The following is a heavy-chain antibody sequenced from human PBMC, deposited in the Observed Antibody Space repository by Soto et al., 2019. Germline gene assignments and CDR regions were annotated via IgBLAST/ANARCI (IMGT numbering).Heavy chain of an antibody. CDR3: AREWSRLSGLLWFGELVV. J-gene: IGHJ4*02. Sequence: SETLSLTCTVSGGSISSSSYYWVWIRQPPGKGLEWIGSIYYSGSTYYNPSLKSRVTISVDTSKNQFSLKLSSVTAADTAVYYCAREWSRLSGLLWFGELVVWGQGTLVTVSS. CDR1: GGSISSSSYY. V-gene: IGHV4-39*02. D-gene: IGHD3-10*01. CDR2: IYYSGST.